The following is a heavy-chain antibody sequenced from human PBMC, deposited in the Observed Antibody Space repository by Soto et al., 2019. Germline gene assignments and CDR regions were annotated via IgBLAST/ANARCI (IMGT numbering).Heavy chain of an antibody. CDR2: IDPSDSYT. J-gene: IGHJ5*02. V-gene: IGHV5-10-1*01. D-gene: IGHD5-18*01. CDR1: GYSFTSYW. CDR3: ASSGYSYGPTNWFDP. Sequence: GESLKISCQGSGYSFTSYWISWVRQMPGKGLEWMGRIDPSDSYTNYSPSFQGHVTISADKSISTAYLQWSSLKASDTAMYYCASSGYSYGPTNWFDPWGQGTLVTVSS.